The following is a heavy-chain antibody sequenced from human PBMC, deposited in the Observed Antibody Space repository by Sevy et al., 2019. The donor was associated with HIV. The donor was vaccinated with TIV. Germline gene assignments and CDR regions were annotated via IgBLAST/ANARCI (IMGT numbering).Heavy chain of an antibody. D-gene: IGHD3-22*01. CDR1: GFTVSSNY. V-gene: IGHV3-53*01. CDR3: ARSQAYYYDSSGYYYTWGAFDI. CDR2: IYSGGSI. Sequence: GGSLRLSCEASGFTVSSNYMSWVRQAPGRGLEWVSVIYSGGSIYYADSVKGRFTISRDNFKNTLYLQMNSLRAEDTAXXYCARSQAYYYDSSGYYYTWGAFDIWGQGTMVTVSS. J-gene: IGHJ3*02.